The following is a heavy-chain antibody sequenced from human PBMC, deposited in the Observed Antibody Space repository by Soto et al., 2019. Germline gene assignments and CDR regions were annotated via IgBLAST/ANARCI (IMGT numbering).Heavy chain of an antibody. CDR1: GGSLSGYY. CDR3: AREFYYDSSGIGFDS. J-gene: IGHJ4*02. CDR2: FYSSGSP. V-gene: IGHV4-59*01. D-gene: IGHD3-22*01. Sequence: SETLSLTCTVSGGSLSGYYWSWIRQPPGKGLEWIGDFYSSGSPHHNPYLKNRVSISEDRSKNEFSLKLSSVTAADTAIYYCAREFYYDSSGIGFDSWGQGTLVTVSS.